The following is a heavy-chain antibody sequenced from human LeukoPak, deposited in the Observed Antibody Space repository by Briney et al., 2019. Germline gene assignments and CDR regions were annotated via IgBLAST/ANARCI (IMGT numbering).Heavy chain of an antibody. CDR3: ARDSRGLSSAFDI. CDR1: GFTFSSYS. Sequence: GGSLRLSCAASGFTFSSYSMNWVRQAPGKGLEWVSSISSSSSYIYYADSVKGRFTISRDNAKNSLYLQMNSLRAEDTAVYYCARDSRGLSSAFDIWGQGTMVTVSS. J-gene: IGHJ3*02. V-gene: IGHV3-21*01. CDR2: ISSSSSYI. D-gene: IGHD5-12*01.